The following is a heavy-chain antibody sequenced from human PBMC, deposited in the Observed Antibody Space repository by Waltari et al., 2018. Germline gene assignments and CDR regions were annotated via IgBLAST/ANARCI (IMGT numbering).Heavy chain of an antibody. J-gene: IGHJ6*03. CDR3: AKRANLAAGLYYYYMDV. Sequence: QVQLVESGGGVVQPGGSLRLSCAASGFPFSSYGMPWVRPEPGKGLEWVAFIRYDGSNKYYADSVKGRFTISRDNSKNTLYLQMNSLRAEDTAVYYCAKRANLAAGLYYYYMDVWGKGTTVTVSS. CDR2: IRYDGSNK. D-gene: IGHD2-15*01. V-gene: IGHV3-30*02. CDR1: GFPFSSYG.